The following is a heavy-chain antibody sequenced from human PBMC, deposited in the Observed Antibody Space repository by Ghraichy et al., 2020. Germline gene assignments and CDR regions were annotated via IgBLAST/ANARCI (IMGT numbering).Heavy chain of an antibody. J-gene: IGHJ4*02. D-gene: IGHD5-24*01. CDR3: AKDLSGGYNYGYFDR. V-gene: IGHV3-30*18. Sequence: GESLNISCAASGFTFRSYGMYWVRQAPGKGLEWVAVISYDGSNKYYADSVKGRFTISRDNSKNTLYLLLNSLRGEDTAVYYCAKDLSGGYNYGYFDRWGQGTLVTVSS. CDR1: GFTFRSYG. CDR2: ISYDGSNK.